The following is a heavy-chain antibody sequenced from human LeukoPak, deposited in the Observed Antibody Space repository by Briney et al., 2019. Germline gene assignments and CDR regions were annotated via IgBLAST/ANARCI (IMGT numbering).Heavy chain of an antibody. Sequence: SETLSLTCTVSGASISSYFWTWIRQSPGKGLEWIGYISNIGTTNYNPSLKSRVTISVDTSKNQFSLKLSSVTAAYTPVYYGTRDRYAIDTWGRGGIIAVSS. CDR1: GASISSYF. CDR3: TRDRYAIDT. V-gene: IGHV4-59*12. CDR2: ISNIGTT. J-gene: IGHJ3*02. D-gene: IGHD1-1*01.